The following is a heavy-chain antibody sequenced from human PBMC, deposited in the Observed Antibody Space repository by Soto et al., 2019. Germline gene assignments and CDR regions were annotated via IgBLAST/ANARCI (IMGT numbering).Heavy chain of an antibody. J-gene: IGHJ3*02. V-gene: IGHV3-64*01. Sequence: EVQLVESGGGLVQPGGSLRLSCAASGFTFSSYAMHWVRQAPGKGLGYVSAISSNGGSTYYANSVKGRFTISRDNSKNTLYLQMGSLRAEDMAVYYCARDGLRQYAFDIWGQGTMVTVSS. D-gene: IGHD4-17*01. CDR1: GFTFSSYA. CDR3: ARDGLRQYAFDI. CDR2: ISSNGGST.